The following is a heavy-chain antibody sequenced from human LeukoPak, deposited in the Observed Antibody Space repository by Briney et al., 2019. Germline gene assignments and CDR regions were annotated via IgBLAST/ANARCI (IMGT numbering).Heavy chain of an antibody. CDR3: ARDRGYSSSWYLDY. CDR1: GGSLSSGDYY. CDR2: IHYSGST. Sequence: PSQTLSLTCTVSGGSLSSGDYYWSWIRHPPGKGLEWVGYIHYSGSTYYNPSLKSRVTISVDTSKNQFSLKLSSVTAADTAVYYCARDRGYSSSWYLDYWGQGTLVTVSS. V-gene: IGHV4-30-4*01. D-gene: IGHD6-13*01. J-gene: IGHJ4*02.